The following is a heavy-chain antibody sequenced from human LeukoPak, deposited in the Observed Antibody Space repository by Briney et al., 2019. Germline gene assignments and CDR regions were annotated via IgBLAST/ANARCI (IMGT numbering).Heavy chain of an antibody. CDR1: GGSISSYY. D-gene: IGHD1-26*01. CDR3: AGASGRNSGSYHGWDDI. J-gene: IGHJ3*02. Sequence: SETLSLTCTVSGGSISSYYWSWIRQPPGKGLEWIGYIYYSGSTNYNPSLKSRVTISVDTSKNQFSLKLSSVTAADTAVYYCAGASGRNSGSYHGWDDIWGQGTMVTVSS. V-gene: IGHV4-59*08. CDR2: IYYSGST.